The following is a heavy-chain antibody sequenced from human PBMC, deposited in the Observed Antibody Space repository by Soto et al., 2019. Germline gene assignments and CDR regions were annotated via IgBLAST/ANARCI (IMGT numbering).Heavy chain of an antibody. CDR3: ATYRKFFQI. Sequence: PSETLSLTCTVSGDSVTSDSYFWSWIRQPPGKGLEWIGFIYNSGSTYYNSSLKSRVTISVDRSRNHFFLNLTSVTAADTAVYYCATYRKFFQIWGQGTMVTVSS. V-gene: IGHV4-30-2*01. J-gene: IGHJ3*02. CDR1: GDSVTSDSYF. CDR2: IYNSGST.